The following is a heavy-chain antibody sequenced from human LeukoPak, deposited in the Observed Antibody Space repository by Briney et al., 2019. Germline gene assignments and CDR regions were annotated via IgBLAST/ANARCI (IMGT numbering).Heavy chain of an antibody. J-gene: IGHJ6*04. Sequence: SGPALVHPTQTLTLTCTFSGFSLRTSGMCVSWIRQPPVEALEWLALSDWDDDKYYSTSLKTRLTISKDTSKNQVVLTMTNMDPVDTATYYCARTRRFGELLYYYYGMDVWGKGTTVTGSS. V-gene: IGHV2-70*01. CDR2: SDWDDDK. CDR1: GFSLRTSGMC. D-gene: IGHD3-10*01. CDR3: ARTRRFGELLYYYYGMDV.